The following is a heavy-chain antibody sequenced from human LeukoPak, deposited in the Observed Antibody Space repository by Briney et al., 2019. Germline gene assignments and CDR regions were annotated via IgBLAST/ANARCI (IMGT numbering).Heavy chain of an antibody. D-gene: IGHD3-22*01. CDR3: AENNYYDSRGYPFDP. CDR1: GYTFTSYG. Sequence: ASVKVSCKASGYTFTSYGISWMRQAPGQGLEWMGWISAYNGNTNYAQKVQGRVTMTTDTSTSTAYMELRSLRSDDTAVYYCAENNYYDSRGYPFDPWGQGTLVTVSS. J-gene: IGHJ5*02. CDR2: ISAYNGNT. V-gene: IGHV1-18*01.